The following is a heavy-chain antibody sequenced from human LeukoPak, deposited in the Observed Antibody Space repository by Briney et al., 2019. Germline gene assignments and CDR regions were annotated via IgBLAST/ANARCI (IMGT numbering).Heavy chain of an antibody. J-gene: IGHJ3*02. CDR2: INHSGST. Sequence: SETLSLTCAVYGGSFSGYYWSWIRQPPGKGLEWIGEINHSGSTNYNPSLKSRVTISVDTSKNQFSLKLSSVTAADTAVYYCARLGIVVVNTAFDIWGQGTMVTVSS. V-gene: IGHV4-34*01. CDR3: ARLGIVVVNTAFDI. D-gene: IGHD3-22*01. CDR1: GGSFSGYY.